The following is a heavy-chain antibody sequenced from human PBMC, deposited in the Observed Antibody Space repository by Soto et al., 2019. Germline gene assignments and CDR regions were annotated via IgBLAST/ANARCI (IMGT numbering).Heavy chain of an antibody. V-gene: IGHV3-15*01. D-gene: IGHD2-15*01. CDR2: IKSKSDGGTT. Sequence: GGSLILSCAASGFHFSYAWMSWVRQAPGKGLDWVGRIKSKSDGGTTEYAAPVRGRFTISRDDSKNTLYLQMNSLKTEDTAVYYCTTDLWRIAVVVGSTGYFNPWGQGTPVTVS. J-gene: IGHJ5*02. CDR1: GFHFSYAW. CDR3: TTDLWRIAVVVGSTGYFNP.